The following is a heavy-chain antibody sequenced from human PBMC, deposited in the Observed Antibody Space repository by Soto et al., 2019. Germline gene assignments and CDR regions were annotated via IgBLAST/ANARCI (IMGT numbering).Heavy chain of an antibody. CDR1: GGSFNRHT. J-gene: IGHJ4*02. D-gene: IGHD3-22*01. CDR3: ARGWGYDSTDYYYAY. CDR2: IIPIFGTA. V-gene: IGHV1-69*01. Sequence: QVQLVQSGAEVRKPGSSVRVSCKASGGSFNRHTIGWVRQAPGQGLEWMGGIIPIFGTANHAQKFQGRVTIIADESTSTVYMELISLRSDDTAIYYCARGWGYDSTDYYYAYWGQGTLVIVSS.